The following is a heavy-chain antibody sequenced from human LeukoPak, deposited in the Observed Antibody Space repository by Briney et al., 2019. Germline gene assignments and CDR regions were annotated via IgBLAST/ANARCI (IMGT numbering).Heavy chain of an antibody. D-gene: IGHD3-22*01. CDR2: TRPDGSET. CDR3: ARDASGYYDS. J-gene: IGHJ4*02. CDR1: GFIFTNFW. Sequence: PGGSQRLSCAASGFIFTNFWMSWVRQAPGKGLEWVANTRPDGSETYYVDSVKGRFTVSRDNAKNSLYLQMNTLRVEDTAVYFCARDASGYYDSWGQGTLVTVSS. V-gene: IGHV3-7*01.